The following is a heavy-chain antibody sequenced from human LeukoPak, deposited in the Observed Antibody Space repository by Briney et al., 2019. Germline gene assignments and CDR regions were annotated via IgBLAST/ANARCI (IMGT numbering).Heavy chain of an antibody. CDR2: INWKGGST. D-gene: IGHD3/OR15-3a*01. V-gene: IGHV3-20*04. Sequence: PRECLRQSCAAPAFSFEHYGMSTGRQIPGQGLEWVSGINWKGGSTGYADSVRGRFTISRDNAKNSLYLQLNSLRAEDTAFYYCASARGYDFRGSSDYWGRGTPVTVSS. CDR1: AFSFEHYG. J-gene: IGHJ4*02. CDR3: ASARGYDFRGSSDY.